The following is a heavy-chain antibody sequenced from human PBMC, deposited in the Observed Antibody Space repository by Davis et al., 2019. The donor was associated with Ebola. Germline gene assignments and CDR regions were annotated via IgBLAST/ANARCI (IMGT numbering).Heavy chain of an antibody. CDR3: VKGTQNWLTFYFDS. D-gene: IGHD1-1*01. CDR2: ISGSGQST. J-gene: IGHJ4*02. Sequence: GGSLRLSCTASGFTVKKDAMHWVRQSPARGLEWVSVISGSGQSTLYSDSVKGRFTISRDNSRDTVYLQMNSLRAEDTARYYCVKGTQNWLTFYFDSWGQGTLVTVSS. CDR1: GFTVKKDA. V-gene: IGHV3-23*01.